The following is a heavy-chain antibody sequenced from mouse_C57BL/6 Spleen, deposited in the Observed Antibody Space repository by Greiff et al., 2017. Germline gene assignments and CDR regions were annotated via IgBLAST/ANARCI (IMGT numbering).Heavy chain of an antibody. V-gene: IGHV1-69*01. CDR3: ARRAYGSSYWYFDV. CDR1: GYTFTSYW. Sequence: QVQLKQPGAELVMPGASVKLSCKASGYTFTSYWMHWVKQRPGQGLEWIGEIDPSDSYTNYNQKFKGKSTLTVDKSSSTAYMQLSSLTSEDSAVYYCARRAYGSSYWYFDVWGTGTTVTVSS. CDR2: IDPSDSYT. D-gene: IGHD1-1*01. J-gene: IGHJ1*03.